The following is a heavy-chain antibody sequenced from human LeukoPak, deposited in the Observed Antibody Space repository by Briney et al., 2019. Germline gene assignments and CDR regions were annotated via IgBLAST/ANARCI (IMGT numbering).Heavy chain of an antibody. CDR3: ARSLGVRGYYYYGMDV. CDR2: IYYSGST. Sequence: PSETLSLTCAVYGGSFSGYYWSWIRQPPGRGLEWIGYIYYSGSTNYNPSLKSRVTISVDTSKNQFSLKLSSVTAADTAVYYCARSLGVRGYYYYGMDVWGQGTTVTVSS. CDR1: GGSFSGYY. D-gene: IGHD3-10*01. V-gene: IGHV4-59*08. J-gene: IGHJ6*02.